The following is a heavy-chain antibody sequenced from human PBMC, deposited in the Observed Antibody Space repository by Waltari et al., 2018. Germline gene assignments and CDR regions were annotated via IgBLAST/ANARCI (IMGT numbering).Heavy chain of an antibody. CDR1: GGSISSSSYY. CDR3: ARDCAPYGDYDFDY. CDR2: IYYSGST. Sequence: QLQLQESGPGLVKPSETLSLTCTVSGGSISSSSYYWGWIRQPPGKGLEWIGSIYYSGSTYYNPSLKSRVTISVDTSKNQFSLKLSSVTAADTAVYYCARDCAPYGDYDFDYWGQGTLVTVSS. J-gene: IGHJ4*02. D-gene: IGHD4-17*01. V-gene: IGHV4-39*07.